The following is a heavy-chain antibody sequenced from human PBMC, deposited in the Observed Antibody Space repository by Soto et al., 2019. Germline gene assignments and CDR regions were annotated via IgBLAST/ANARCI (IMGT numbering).Heavy chain of an antibody. V-gene: IGHV3-23*01. D-gene: IGHD3-9*01. Sequence: EVQLLESGGGLVQPGGSLRLSCAASGFTFSSYAMSWVRQAPGKGLEWVSAISGSGGSTYYADSVKGRFTISRDNSKNTLYLQMNSLRAEDTAVYYCARGTMDYDILTGYYNRDYVWGSYRYPLDYRGQGTLVTVSS. CDR2: ISGSGGST. J-gene: IGHJ4*02. CDR3: ARGTMDYDILTGYYNRDYVWGSYRYPLDY. CDR1: GFTFSSYA.